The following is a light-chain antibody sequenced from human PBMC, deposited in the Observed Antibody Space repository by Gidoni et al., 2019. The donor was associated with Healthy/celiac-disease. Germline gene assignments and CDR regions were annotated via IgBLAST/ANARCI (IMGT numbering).Light chain of an antibody. CDR2: GAS. CDR1: QSVSSN. CDR3: QQYNNWPRGT. J-gene: IGKJ2*01. Sequence: EIVMTQSPATLSVSPGERATLSCRASQSVSSNLAWYQQKPGQAPRLLIYGASTRATGFPARFSGSGSGTEFTLTISSLQSEDFAVYYCQQYNNWPRGTFXQXTKLXIK. V-gene: IGKV3-15*01.